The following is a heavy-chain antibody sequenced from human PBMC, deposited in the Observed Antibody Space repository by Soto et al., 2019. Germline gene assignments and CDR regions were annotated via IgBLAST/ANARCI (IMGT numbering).Heavy chain of an antibody. V-gene: IGHV4-30-4*01. CDR1: GGSISSGDYY. J-gene: IGHJ6*02. D-gene: IGHD4-4*01. CDR2: IYYSGST. Sequence: PSETLSLTCTVSGGSISSGDYYWSWIRQPPGKGLEWIGYIYYSGSTYYNPSLKSRVTISVDTSKNQFSLKLSSVTAADTAVYYCARETTPPSRYYGMDVWGQGTTVTV. CDR3: ARETTPPSRYYGMDV.